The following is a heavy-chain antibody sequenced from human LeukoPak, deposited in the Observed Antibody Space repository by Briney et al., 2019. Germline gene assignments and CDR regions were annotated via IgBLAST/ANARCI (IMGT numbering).Heavy chain of an antibody. CDR3: ARGPDIVVVPAAIGNYYGMDV. CDR1: GGTFSSYA. D-gene: IGHD2-2*01. V-gene: IGHV1-69*06. CDR2: IIPIFGTA. J-gene: IGHJ6*04. Sequence: SVKVSCKASGGTFSSYAISWVRQAPGQGLEWMGGIIPIFGTANYAQKFQGRVTITADKSTSTAYMELSSLRAEDTAVYYCARGPDIVVVPAAIGNYYGMDVWGKGTPVTASS.